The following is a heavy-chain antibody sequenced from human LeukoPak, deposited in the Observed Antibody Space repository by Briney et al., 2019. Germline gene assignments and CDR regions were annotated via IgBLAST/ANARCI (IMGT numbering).Heavy chain of an antibody. Sequence: GGSLRLSCAASGFTFSSYAMSWGRQAPGTGLGWVSGISGSGTSTYYADSVKGRFTVSRDNSKNTLCLQMNSLRAEDTAVYYCAKDAKYVFFDYWGQGTLVTVSS. D-gene: IGHD4/OR15-4a*01. J-gene: IGHJ4*02. V-gene: IGHV3-23*01. CDR3: AKDAKYVFFDY. CDR2: ISGSGTST. CDR1: GFTFSSYA.